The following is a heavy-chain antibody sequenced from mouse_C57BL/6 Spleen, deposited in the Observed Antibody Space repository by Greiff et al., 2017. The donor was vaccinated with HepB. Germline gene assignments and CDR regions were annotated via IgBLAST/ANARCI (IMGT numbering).Heavy chain of an antibody. CDR3: ARLGTTGEFDY. CDR2: INPNNGGT. Sequence: EVQLQQSGPELVKPGASVKIPCKASGYTFTDYNMDWVKQSHGKSLEWIGDINPNNGGTIYNQKFKGKATLTVDKSSSTAYMELRSLTSEDTAVYYGARLGTTGEFDYWGQGTTLTVSS. V-gene: IGHV1-18*01. D-gene: IGHD1-1*01. CDR1: GYTFTDYN. J-gene: IGHJ2*01.